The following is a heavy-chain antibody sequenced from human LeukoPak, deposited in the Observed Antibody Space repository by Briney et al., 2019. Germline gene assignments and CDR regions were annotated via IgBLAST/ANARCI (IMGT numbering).Heavy chain of an antibody. CDR3: ARGVVDYYYDSSGYDAFDI. Sequence: GASVKVSCKASGYTFTSYGISWVRQAPGQGLEWMGWISAYNGNTNYAQKLQGRVTMTTDTSTSTAYMELRSLRSDDTAVYYCARGVVDYYYDSSGYDAFDIWGQGTMVTVSS. D-gene: IGHD3-22*01. J-gene: IGHJ3*02. CDR2: ISAYNGNT. CDR1: GYTFTSYG. V-gene: IGHV1-18*01.